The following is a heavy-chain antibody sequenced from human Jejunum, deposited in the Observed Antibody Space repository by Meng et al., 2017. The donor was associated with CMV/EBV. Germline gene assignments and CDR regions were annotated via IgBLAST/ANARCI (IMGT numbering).Heavy chain of an antibody. D-gene: IGHD3-10*01. Sequence: TGSGDSFIYYYWSWIRQSPEKGLGWIEYVSYSGTSYCSPSLKSRVTVSLDMSKSQFSLTLTSVTAADTAVYFCARDRGGLGKYFDYWGQGSLVTVSS. J-gene: IGHJ4*02. CDR2: VSYSGTS. V-gene: IGHV4-59*01. CDR1: GDSFIYYY. CDR3: ARDRGGLGKYFDY.